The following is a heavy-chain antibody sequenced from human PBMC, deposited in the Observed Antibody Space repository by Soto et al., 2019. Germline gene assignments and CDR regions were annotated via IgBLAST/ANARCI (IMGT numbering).Heavy chain of an antibody. J-gene: IGHJ6*02. V-gene: IGHV4-31*03. CDR3: AVLVYYYGSGSSIRDGMDV. D-gene: IGHD3-10*01. CDR1: GGSISSGGYY. Sequence: SETLSLTCTVSGGSISSGGYYWSWIRQHPGKGLEWIGYIYYSGSTYYNPSLKSRVTISVDTSKNQFSLKLSSVTAADTAVYCCAVLVYYYGSGSSIRDGMDVWGQGTTVTVSS. CDR2: IYYSGST.